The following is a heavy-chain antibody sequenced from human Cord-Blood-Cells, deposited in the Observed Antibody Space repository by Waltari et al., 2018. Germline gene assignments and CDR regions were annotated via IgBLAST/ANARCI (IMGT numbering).Heavy chain of an antibody. V-gene: IGHV1-18*01. J-gene: IGHJ6*02. Sequence: QVQLVQSGAEVKKPGASVKVSCTASAYTFTSSGISWVRQAPGQGLDWMGWISAYNGNTNDAQKLQARVTMTTDTATSTAYMELRSLRSDATAVYYCAGDQGVWSGLRRYYYYGMDVWGQGTTVTVSS. CDR2: ISAYNGNT. D-gene: IGHD3-3*01. CDR1: AYTFTSSG. CDR3: AGDQGVWSGLRRYYYYGMDV.